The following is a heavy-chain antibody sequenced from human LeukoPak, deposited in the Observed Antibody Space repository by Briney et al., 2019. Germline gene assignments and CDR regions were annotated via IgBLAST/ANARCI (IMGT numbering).Heavy chain of an antibody. CDR3: ARAPRYSGSYYAPKFYFDY. Sequence: SETLSLTCIVSGGSISSYYWSWIRQPPGKGLEWIGYIYNSGITNHNPSLKSRVTISVDTSKNQFSLKLSSVTAADTAVYYCARAPRYSGSYYAPKFYFDYWGQGNLYTVSS. CDR2: IYNSGIT. J-gene: IGHJ4*02. D-gene: IGHD1-26*01. CDR1: GGSISSYY. V-gene: IGHV4-59*01.